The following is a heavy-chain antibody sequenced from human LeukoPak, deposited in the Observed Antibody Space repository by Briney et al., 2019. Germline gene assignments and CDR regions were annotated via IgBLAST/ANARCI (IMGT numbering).Heavy chain of an antibody. D-gene: IGHD2-2*01. CDR2: INQDESKK. V-gene: IGHV3-7*01. CDR1: GFTLSNDW. CDR3: ARDHAYRADY. J-gene: IGHJ4*02. Sequence: GGSLRLSCAASGFTLSNDWMCWVRQAPGKGLEWVANINQDESKKNYAHSVKGLFTISRDNAKNSLYLQMSSLTAEDTAIYNCARDHAYRADYWGQGTLVTVSS.